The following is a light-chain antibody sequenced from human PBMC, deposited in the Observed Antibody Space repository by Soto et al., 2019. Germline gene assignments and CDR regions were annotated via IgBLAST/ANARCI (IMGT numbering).Light chain of an antibody. V-gene: IGLV2-23*02. CDR2: EVN. CDR1: SSDVGYYNL. J-gene: IGLJ1*01. Sequence: QSVLTRPAAVSGSTGQSITISCTGTSSDVGYYNLVPWYQQHPGKAPKLIIYEVNRRPSGFSNRFSGSKSGNTASLTISGLQAEDEADYYCCSYAGSTTHYVFGTGTKVTVL. CDR3: CSYAGSTTHYV.